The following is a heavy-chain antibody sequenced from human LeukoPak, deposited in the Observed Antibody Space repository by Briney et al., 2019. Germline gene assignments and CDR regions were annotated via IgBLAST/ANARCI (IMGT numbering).Heavy chain of an antibody. CDR2: ISGRGSST. D-gene: IGHD2-21*01. CDR1: GFTFSSYA. V-gene: IGHV3-23*01. CDR3: AKSLCGGMDV. Sequence: GGSLRLSCAAPGFTFSSYAMTWVRQAPGKGLECVSGISGRGSSTSYADSVKGRFTISRDNSKNTLYLQMNSLRAEDTAVYYCAKSLCGGMDVWGRGTTVTVSS. J-gene: IGHJ6*04.